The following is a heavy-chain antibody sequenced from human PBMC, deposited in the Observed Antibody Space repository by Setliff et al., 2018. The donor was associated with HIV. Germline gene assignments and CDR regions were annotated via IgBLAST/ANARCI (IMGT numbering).Heavy chain of an antibody. V-gene: IGHV4-30-4*08. J-gene: IGHJ5*02. CDR3: ARFTVVVFGAGEPSWFDP. D-gene: IGHD2-15*01. CDR2: IHYKGNI. CDR1: GGSFSGYY. Sequence: SETLSLTCAVSGGSFSGYYWSWIRQPPGKGLEWIGHIHYKGNIDYNASLKSRLAISSDTSKNQFSLNLSSVIAADTAIYFCARFTVVVFGAGEPSWFDPWGQGIPVTVSS.